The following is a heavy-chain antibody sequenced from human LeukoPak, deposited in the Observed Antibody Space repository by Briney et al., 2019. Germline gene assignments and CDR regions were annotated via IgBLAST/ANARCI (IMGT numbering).Heavy chain of an antibody. V-gene: IGHV1-8*01. D-gene: IGHD1-26*01. Sequence: ASVKVSCKVSGYTLTSYDINWVRQATGQGLEWMGWMNPNSGNTGYAQKFQGRVTMTRNTSISTAYMELSSLRSEDTAVYYCAKDSKIVGPTFRSYHYMDVWGKGTTVTVSS. J-gene: IGHJ6*03. CDR2: MNPNSGNT. CDR3: AKDSKIVGPTFRSYHYMDV. CDR1: GYTLTSYD.